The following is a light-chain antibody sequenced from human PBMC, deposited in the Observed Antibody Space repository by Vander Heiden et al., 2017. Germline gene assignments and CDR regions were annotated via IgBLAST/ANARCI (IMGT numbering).Light chain of an antibody. CDR2: GAS. CDR1: QSLSGH. J-gene: IGKJ1*01. V-gene: IGKV3-15*01. CDR3: QQYDKWPLT. Sequence: EIVMTQSPATLSVSPGERATVSCRASQSLSGHLAWYQQTSGQAPRLLIHGASTRAAGIPAGFSGSGSGTEFSLTISGLQSEDFAVYFCQQYDKWPLTFGQGTRVEIK.